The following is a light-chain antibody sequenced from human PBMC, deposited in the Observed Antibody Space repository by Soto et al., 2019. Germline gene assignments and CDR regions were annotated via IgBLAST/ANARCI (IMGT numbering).Light chain of an antibody. CDR2: GAS. J-gene: IGKJ3*01. V-gene: IGKV3-20*01. CDR3: QQYGSSPPT. CDR1: QSVTTSY. Sequence: EILLTQSPGTLSLSAGQRATLSCRASQSVTTSYLAWYQQKPGQAPRLLIYGASSRAAGIPDRFSGSGSGTDFTLTISRLEPEDFAVYYCQQYGSSPPTFGPGTKVDIK.